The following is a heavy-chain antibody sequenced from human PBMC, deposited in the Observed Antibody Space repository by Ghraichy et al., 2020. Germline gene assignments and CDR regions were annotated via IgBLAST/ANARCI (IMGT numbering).Heavy chain of an antibody. CDR3: AKAGWMATISGDY. D-gene: IGHD5-24*01. Sequence: GGSLRLSCAASGFTFSSYGMHWVRQAPGKGLEWVAFIRYDGSNKYYADSVKGRFTISRDNSKNTLYLQMNSLRAEDTAVYYCAKAGWMATISGDYWGQGTLVTVSS. J-gene: IGHJ4*02. CDR1: GFTFSSYG. V-gene: IGHV3-30*02. CDR2: IRYDGSNK.